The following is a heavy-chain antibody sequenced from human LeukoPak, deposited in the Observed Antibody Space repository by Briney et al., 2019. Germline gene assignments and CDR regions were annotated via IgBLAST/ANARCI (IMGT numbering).Heavy chain of an antibody. D-gene: IGHD3-10*01. CDR2: IYYSGST. V-gene: IGHV4-59*08. Sequence: SETLSLICKVTGGSISSYYWSWIRQPPRKRLEWIGYIYYSGSTNYNPSLKSRVTISVGTSKNQFSLKLSSVTAADTAVYYCARGVSSGSDYWGQGTLVTVSS. J-gene: IGHJ4*02. CDR3: ARGVSSGSDY. CDR1: GGSISSYY.